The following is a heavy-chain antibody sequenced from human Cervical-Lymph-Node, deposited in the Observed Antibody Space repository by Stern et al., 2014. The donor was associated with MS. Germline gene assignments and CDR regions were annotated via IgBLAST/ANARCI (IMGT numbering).Heavy chain of an antibody. CDR3: ARTASWAFDN. CDR1: GYTFNNYA. J-gene: IGHJ4*02. CDR2: INPANGIT. D-gene: IGHD2-2*01. Sequence: VQLLQSGAEVKKPGASVRVSCKASGYTFNNYAIHWVRQAPGQRLEWMGWINPANGITKYSQKFQARVTISRDTSATTVYMDLSSLISEDTAVYYCARTASWAFDNWGQGTLVTVSS. V-gene: IGHV1-3*01.